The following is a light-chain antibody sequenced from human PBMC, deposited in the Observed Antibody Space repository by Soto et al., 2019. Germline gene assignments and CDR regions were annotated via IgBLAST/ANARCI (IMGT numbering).Light chain of an antibody. CDR1: QSISNT. CDR2: GAF. V-gene: IGKV3-15*01. Sequence: EVVMTQSPVTLSVSPGERATLSCRASQSISNTLVWYQQKPGQAPRLLISGAFNRATGIPARFRGSGSGTDFTLTMSSVQSEDFAVYYCQQYSDWPLTFGQGTRLEI. J-gene: IGKJ5*01. CDR3: QQYSDWPLT.